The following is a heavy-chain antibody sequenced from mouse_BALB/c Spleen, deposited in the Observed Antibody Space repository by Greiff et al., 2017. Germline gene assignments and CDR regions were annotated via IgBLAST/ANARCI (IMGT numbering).Heavy chain of an antibody. CDR3: ARELRRAWVAY. CDR2: IWAGGST. J-gene: IGHJ3*01. D-gene: IGHD2-4*01. CDR1: GFSLTSYG. Sequence: QVQLKESGPGLVAPSQSLSITCTVSGFSLTSYGVHWVRQPPGKGLEWLGVIWAGGSTNYNSALMSRLSISKDNSKSQVFLKMNSLQTDDTAMYYCARELRRAWVAYWGQGTLVTVSA. V-gene: IGHV2-9*02.